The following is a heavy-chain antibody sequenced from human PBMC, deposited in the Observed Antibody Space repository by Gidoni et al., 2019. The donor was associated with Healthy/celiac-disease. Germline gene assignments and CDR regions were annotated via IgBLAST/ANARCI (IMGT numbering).Heavy chain of an antibody. J-gene: IGHJ3*02. Sequence: EVQLVESGGGLVKPGGSLRLSCAASGFTFSTSSMSWVRQAPGKGLEWVGRIKRKTDGGTTDYAAPVKGRFTISRDESKNTMYLQMNSLKTEDTAVYYCTTERGYSSSWYIGAFDIWGQGTMVTVSS. V-gene: IGHV3-15*01. D-gene: IGHD6-13*01. CDR3: TTERGYSSSWYIGAFDI. CDR1: GFTFSTSS. CDR2: IKRKTDGGTT.